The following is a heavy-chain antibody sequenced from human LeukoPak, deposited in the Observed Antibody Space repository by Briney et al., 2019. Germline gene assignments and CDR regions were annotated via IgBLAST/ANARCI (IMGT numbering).Heavy chain of an antibody. CDR3: ARSLPYYYDSSGSPSGLDY. Sequence: ASVKVSCKASGGTFSSYAISWVRQAPGQGLEWMGRIIPIFGIANYARKFQGRVTITADKSTSTAYMELSSLRSEDTAVYYCARSLPYYYDSSGSPSGLDYWGQGTLVTVSS. CDR2: IIPIFGIA. CDR1: GGTFSSYA. D-gene: IGHD3-22*01. V-gene: IGHV1-69*04. J-gene: IGHJ4*02.